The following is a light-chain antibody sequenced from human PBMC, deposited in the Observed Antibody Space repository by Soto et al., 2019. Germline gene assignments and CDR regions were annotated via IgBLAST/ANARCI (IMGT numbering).Light chain of an antibody. Sequence: EIVMTQSPATLSLSPGERATLSCRASQSVSSNLAWYQQKPGQTPRLLIYGASTRATGIPARFSGSGSGTEFTLTISGLQSEDFSVYYCQQYNYWPPWTFGQGT. CDR2: GAS. CDR1: QSVSSN. J-gene: IGKJ1*01. V-gene: IGKV3D-15*01. CDR3: QQYNYWPPWT.